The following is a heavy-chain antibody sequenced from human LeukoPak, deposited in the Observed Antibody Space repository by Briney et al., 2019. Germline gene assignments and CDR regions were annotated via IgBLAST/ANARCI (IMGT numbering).Heavy chain of an antibody. Sequence: SETLSLTCTVSGRSISSGSYYWSWIRQPAGKGLEWIGRIYTSGSTNYNPSLKSRVTISVDTSKNQFSLKLSSVTAADTAVYYCAREAGSGSYYIGYWGQGTLVTVSS. J-gene: IGHJ4*02. V-gene: IGHV4-61*02. CDR2: IYTSGST. CDR1: GRSISSGSYY. CDR3: AREAGSGSYYIGY. D-gene: IGHD3-10*01.